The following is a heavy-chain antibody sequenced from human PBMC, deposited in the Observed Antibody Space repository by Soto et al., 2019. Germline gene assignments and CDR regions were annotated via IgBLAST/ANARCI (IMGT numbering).Heavy chain of an antibody. V-gene: IGHV3-74*01. CDR3: LAVTVTNVSVRPDY. J-gene: IGHJ4*02. D-gene: IGHD2-8*01. CDR2: IRGAGAET. Sequence: EVQVVESGGGLVQPGGSLRLSCAATGFTFSNYWMHWVRQAPGKGLVWVSRIRGAGAETNYADSVKGRFTISRDNAKNTLYLQMSSLRAEDTAVYYCLAVTVTNVSVRPDYWGQGTLVTVS. CDR1: GFTFSNYW.